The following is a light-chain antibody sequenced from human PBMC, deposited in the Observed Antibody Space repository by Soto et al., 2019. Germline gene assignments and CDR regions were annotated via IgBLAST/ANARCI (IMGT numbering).Light chain of an antibody. CDR1: SSNIGNNY. V-gene: IGLV1-51*01. CDR2: DNN. CDR3: GTWDSSLSAGV. Sequence: QSVLTQPPSVSAAPGQKVTISCSGSSSNIGNNYVSWYQQLPGTAPKLLIYDNNKRPSGIPDRFSGSKSGTSATLGITGLQTGEEDDYYCGTWDSSLSAGVFGGGTQLTVL. J-gene: IGLJ2*01.